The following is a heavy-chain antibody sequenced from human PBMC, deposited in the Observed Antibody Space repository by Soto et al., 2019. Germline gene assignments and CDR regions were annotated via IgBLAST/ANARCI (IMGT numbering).Heavy chain of an antibody. Sequence: QVQLVQSGAEVRKPGSSVKVSCHSSGDSFNDYPVTWVRQAPGQGLEWMGGTIPVSGTTNYAQEFQGRVTITAGVSTSTVYMELSSLKYEDTALYYCASSYGVSWYGDFWGQGTLVTVSS. V-gene: IGHV1-69*01. CDR3: ASSYGVSWYGDF. D-gene: IGHD6-13*01. CDR1: GDSFNDYP. J-gene: IGHJ4*02. CDR2: TIPVSGTT.